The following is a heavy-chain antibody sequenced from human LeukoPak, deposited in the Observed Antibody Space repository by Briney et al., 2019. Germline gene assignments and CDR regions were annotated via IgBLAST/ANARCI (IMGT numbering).Heavy chain of an antibody. CDR3: AHSKRHFSSPSLDY. D-gene: IGHD2-2*01. J-gene: IGHJ4*02. Sequence: SGPTLVNPTQTLTLTCTFSGFSLPTSGVGVGWIRQPPGKALEWLALIYWDDDKRYSPSLKTRLTITKDTSKTQVVLTVTNMDPVDTATYYCAHSKRHFSSPSLDYWGQGTLVTVSS. V-gene: IGHV2-5*02. CDR2: IYWDDDK. CDR1: GFSLPTSGVG.